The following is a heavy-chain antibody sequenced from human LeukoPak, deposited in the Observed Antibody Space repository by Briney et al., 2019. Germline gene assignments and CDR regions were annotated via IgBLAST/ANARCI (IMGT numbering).Heavy chain of an antibody. J-gene: IGHJ6*03. Sequence: ASVKVSCKASGYTFTGYYMHWVRQAPGQGLEWMGWINPNSGGTNYAQKFQGRVTMTRDTSISTAYMELSRLRSDDTAVYYCAREAYASGSFRTDYYYMDVWGKGTTVTISS. V-gene: IGHV1-2*02. CDR2: INPNSGGT. CDR3: AREAYASGSFRTDYYYMDV. D-gene: IGHD3-10*01. CDR1: GYTFTGYY.